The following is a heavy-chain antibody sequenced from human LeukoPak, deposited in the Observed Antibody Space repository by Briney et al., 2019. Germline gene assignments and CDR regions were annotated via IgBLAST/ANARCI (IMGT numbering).Heavy chain of an antibody. V-gene: IGHV4-61*01. J-gene: IGHJ4*02. CDR1: GVSVSSGSYY. CDR2: IYYSGST. Sequence: PSETLSLTCTVSGVSVSSGSYYWSWIRQPPGKGLEWIGYIYYSGSTNYNPSLKSRVTISVDTSKNQFSLKLSSVTAADTAVYYCARGRFAGIGYWGQGTLVTVSS. D-gene: IGHD6-13*01. CDR3: ARGRFAGIGY.